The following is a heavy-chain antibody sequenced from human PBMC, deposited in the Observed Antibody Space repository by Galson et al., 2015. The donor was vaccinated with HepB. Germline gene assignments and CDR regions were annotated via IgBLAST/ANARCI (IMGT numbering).Heavy chain of an antibody. V-gene: IGHV4-30-4*07. Sequence: TLSLTCAVSGGSISSGGYSWSWIRQPPGKGLEWIGYIYYSGSTYYNPSLKSRVTISVDTSKNQFSLKLSSVTAADTAVYYCAREGPYYYDSSGYTIIDCWGQGTLVTVSS. CDR2: IYYSGST. CDR3: AREGPYYYDSSGYTIIDC. CDR1: GGSISSGGYS. J-gene: IGHJ4*02. D-gene: IGHD3-22*01.